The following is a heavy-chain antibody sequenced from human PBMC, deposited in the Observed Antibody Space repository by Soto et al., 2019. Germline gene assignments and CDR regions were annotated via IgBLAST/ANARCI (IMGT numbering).Heavy chain of an antibody. CDR1: GYSISSGYY. D-gene: IGHD3-9*01. J-gene: IGHJ5*02. V-gene: IGHV4-38-2*01. Sequence: SETLSLTCVVSGYSISSGYYWGWMRQPPGKGLEWIGGMYQSGRTNYNPSLESRVSLSIDTSKNQFSLNLTSVTAADTAVYYCARVDDILAGRGWFDPWGQGTLVTVSS. CDR3: ARVDDILAGRGWFDP. CDR2: MYQSGRT.